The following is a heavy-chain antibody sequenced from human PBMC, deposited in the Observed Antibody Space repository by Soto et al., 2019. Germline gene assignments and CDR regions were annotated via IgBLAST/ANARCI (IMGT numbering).Heavy chain of an antibody. CDR2: IWYDGSNK. J-gene: IGHJ4*02. Sequence: QVQLVESGGGVVQPGRSLRLSCEGSGFTFSNYGIHWVRQAPGKGLEWVAVIWYDGSNKYYAESMKGRFTISRDNSKSTVFLQMNSLRAEDTAVYFCARGNYDASGIDYWGQGALVTVSS. CDR1: GFTFSNYG. D-gene: IGHD3-22*01. CDR3: ARGNYDASGIDY. V-gene: IGHV3-33*01.